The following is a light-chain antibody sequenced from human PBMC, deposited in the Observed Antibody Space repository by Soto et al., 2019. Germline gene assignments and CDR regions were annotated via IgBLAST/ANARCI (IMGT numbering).Light chain of an antibody. CDR1: QSVSSTY. J-gene: IGKJ1*01. Sequence: EIVLTQSPVTLSLSPGEIATLSCRASQSVSSTYLAWYQQKPGQPPRLLIYGASTRATGIPDRFSGSGSGMDFTLTISSLEPEDFAVYYCQQAGDSQWTFGQGTKVDI. CDR2: GAS. CDR3: QQAGDSQWT. V-gene: IGKV3-20*01.